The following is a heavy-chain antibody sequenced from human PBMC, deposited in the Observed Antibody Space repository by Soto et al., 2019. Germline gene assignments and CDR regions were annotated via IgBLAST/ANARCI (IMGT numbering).Heavy chain of an antibody. CDR1: GFPLSDSA. V-gene: IGHV3-73*01. CDR3: TRHAGGQVVHSFYYYFMDV. J-gene: IGHJ6*03. D-gene: IGHD2-15*01. Sequence: EVQLVESGGGLVQPGGSLKLACLASGFPLSDSAIHWVRKASGKGLEWVGRIRSKTNNYATTYGAPVRGRFTLSRDDSKNTAYLQMNNLESEVAAVYYCTRHAGGQVVHSFYYYFMDVWGKGTTVSV. CDR2: IRSKTNNYAT.